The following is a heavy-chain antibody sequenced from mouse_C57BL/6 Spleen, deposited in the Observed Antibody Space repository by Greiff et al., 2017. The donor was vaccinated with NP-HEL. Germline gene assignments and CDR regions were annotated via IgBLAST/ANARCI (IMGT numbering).Heavy chain of an antibody. CDR3: ARFYYVYFDY. V-gene: IGHV1-64*01. CDR1: GYTFTSFW. CDR2: IHPNSGST. Sequence: QVQLQQPGAELVKPGASVKLSCKASGYTFTSFWMHWVKQRPGQGLEWIGMIHPNSGSTNYNEKFKSKATLTVDKSSSTAYMQLSSLTSEDSAVYYCARFYYVYFDYWGQGTTLTVSS. J-gene: IGHJ2*01. D-gene: IGHD2-1*01.